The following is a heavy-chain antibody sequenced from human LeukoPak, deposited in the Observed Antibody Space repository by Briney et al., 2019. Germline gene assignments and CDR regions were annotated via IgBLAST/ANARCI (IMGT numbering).Heavy chain of an antibody. CDR2: IRYDGTNK. Sequence: GGSLRLSCAASGFIFSSYGMHWVRQAPGKGLEWVAFIRYDGTNKYYADSVKGRFTISRDNSKNTLYLQMNSLRAEDTAVYYCARGPAYYYGSGSYLDYWGQGTLVTVSS. D-gene: IGHD3-10*01. V-gene: IGHV3-30*02. CDR3: ARGPAYYYGSGSYLDY. J-gene: IGHJ4*02. CDR1: GFIFSSYG.